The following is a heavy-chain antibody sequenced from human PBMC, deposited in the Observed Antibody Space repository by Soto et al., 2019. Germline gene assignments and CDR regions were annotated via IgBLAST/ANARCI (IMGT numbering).Heavy chain of an antibody. J-gene: IGHJ5*02. CDR3: ARSTGSSSWYEYNWFDP. CDR1: GYSFTSHW. V-gene: IGHV5-51*01. Sequence: PXESLTISCKGSGYSFTSHWIGLVRQMPGKGLEWMGIIYPRDSGTRYSPSVEGQVTMSVDKSASTAYLQWSSLKASDTAMYYCARSTGSSSWYEYNWFDPWGQGTRVTVSS. D-gene: IGHD6-13*01. CDR2: IYPRDSGT.